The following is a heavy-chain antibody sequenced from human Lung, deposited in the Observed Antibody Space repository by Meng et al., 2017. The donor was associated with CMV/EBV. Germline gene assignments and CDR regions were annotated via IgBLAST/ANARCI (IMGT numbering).Heavy chain of an antibody. CDR2: IYYSGST. J-gene: IGHJ5*02. D-gene: IGHD4-17*01. CDR3: ARTNYGDYNWFDP. CDR1: GGSISSGGFY. Sequence: QVQLQESGPGWVKPSQTLSLTCTVSGGSISSGGFYWSWIRQHPGKGLEWIGYIYYSGSTYYNPSLRSRVAISIDTSKNQFSLKLTSVTAADTAVYFCARTNYGDYNWFDPWGQGTLVTVSS. V-gene: IGHV4-31*03.